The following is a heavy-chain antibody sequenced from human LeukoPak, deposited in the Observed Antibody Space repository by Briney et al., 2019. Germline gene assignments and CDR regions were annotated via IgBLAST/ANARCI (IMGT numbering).Heavy chain of an antibody. CDR3: ARGGSSSWYVSGWFDP. D-gene: IGHD6-13*01. CDR2: IYTSGST. Sequence: PSETLSLTCTVSSYSISSGYYWGWIRQPAGKGLEWIGRIYTSGSTNYNPSLKSRVTISVDTSKNQFSLKLSSVTAADTAVYYCARGGSSSWYVSGWFDPWGQGTLVTVSP. J-gene: IGHJ5*02. CDR1: SYSISSGYY. V-gene: IGHV4-61*02.